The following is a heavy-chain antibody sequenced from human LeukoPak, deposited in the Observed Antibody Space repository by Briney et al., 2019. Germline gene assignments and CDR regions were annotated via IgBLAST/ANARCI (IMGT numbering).Heavy chain of an antibody. J-gene: IGHJ1*01. V-gene: IGHV3-21*01. CDR3: ARDFDNDYDSSGYYSAHFQH. Sequence: GGSLRLSCAVSGFTFSSYSMNWVRQAPGKGLEWVSSISSSSSYIYYADSVKGRFTISRDNAKNSLYLQMNSLRAEDTAVYYCARDFDNDYDSSGYYSAHFQHWGQGTLVTVSS. D-gene: IGHD3-22*01. CDR1: GFTFSSYS. CDR2: ISSSSSYI.